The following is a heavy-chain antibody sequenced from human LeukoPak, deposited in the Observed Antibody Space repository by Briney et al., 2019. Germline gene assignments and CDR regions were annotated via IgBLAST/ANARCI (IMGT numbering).Heavy chain of an antibody. Sequence: PSETLSLTCAVSGASISRYFWSWIRQPPGKGLEWIGEINHSGSTNYNPSLKSRVTISVDTSKNQFSLKLSSVTAADTAVYYCARNDILTGYTRGFDPWGQGTLVTVSS. CDR1: GASISRYF. J-gene: IGHJ5*02. CDR3: ARNDILTGYTRGFDP. V-gene: IGHV4-34*01. CDR2: INHSGST. D-gene: IGHD3-9*01.